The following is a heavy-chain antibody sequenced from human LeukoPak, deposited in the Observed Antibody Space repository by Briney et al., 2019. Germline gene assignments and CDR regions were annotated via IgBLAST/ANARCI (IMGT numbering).Heavy chain of an antibody. Sequence: SETLSLTCTVSVGSIRSYYWSWIRQPAGKGLEWIGRIYTSGSTNYNPSLKSRVTMSVDTSKNQFSLKLSSVTAADTAVYYCARMYPGNSSGWYYYYGMDVWGQGTTVTVSS. CDR2: IYTSGST. D-gene: IGHD6-19*01. V-gene: IGHV4-4*07. CDR1: VGSIRSYY. J-gene: IGHJ6*02. CDR3: ARMYPGNSSGWYYYYGMDV.